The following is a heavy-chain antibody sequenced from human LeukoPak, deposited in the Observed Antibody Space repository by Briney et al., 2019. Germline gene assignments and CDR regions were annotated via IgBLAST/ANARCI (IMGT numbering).Heavy chain of an antibody. D-gene: IGHD3-10*01. CDR3: ARQVGIGSGSHRPYFDY. CDR2: IYYSGST. CDR1: GGSISSSSYY. Sequence: SETLSLTCTVSGGSISSSSYYWGWIRQPPGKGLEWIVSIYYSGSTYYNPSLKSRVTISVDTSKNQFSLKLSSVTAADTAVYYCARQVGIGSGSHRPYFDYWGQGTLVTVSS. J-gene: IGHJ4*02. V-gene: IGHV4-39*01.